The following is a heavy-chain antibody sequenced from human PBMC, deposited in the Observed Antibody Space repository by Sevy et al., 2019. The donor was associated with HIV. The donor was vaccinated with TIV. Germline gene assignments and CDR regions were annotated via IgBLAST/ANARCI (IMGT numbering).Heavy chain of an antibody. V-gene: IGHV3-49*03. CDR3: SRVQGTISRYNYFGMDV. J-gene: IGHJ6*02. CDR2: IKSKTYGGTT. D-gene: IGHD3-3*01. CDR1: GFTFGDYA. Sequence: GGSLRLSCTASGFTFGDYAMSWLRQAPGKGLEWVGFIKSKTYGGTTEYAASVKGRFTISRDDSKSIAYLQMNSLKTEDTALYYCSRVQGTISRYNYFGMDVWGQGTTVTVSS.